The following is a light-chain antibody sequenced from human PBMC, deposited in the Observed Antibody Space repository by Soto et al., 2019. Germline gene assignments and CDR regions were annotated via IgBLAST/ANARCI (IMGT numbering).Light chain of an antibody. CDR1: SSDVGGYNY. CDR2: EVS. J-gene: IGLJ1*01. Sequence: QSALTQPASVSGSPGQSITISCTGTSSDVGGYNYVSWYQQHPGKAPKLMIYEVSNRPSGVSNRFSGSKSGNTASLTISGLQPEDEADYYCSSYTSSSTNVFGTGTKVTVL. V-gene: IGLV2-14*01. CDR3: SSYTSSSTNV.